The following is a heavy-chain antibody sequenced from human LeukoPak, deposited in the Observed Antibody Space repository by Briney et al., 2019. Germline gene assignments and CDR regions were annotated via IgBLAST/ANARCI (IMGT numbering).Heavy chain of an antibody. CDR1: GFTFSSYT. CDR3: ARATSDNILTGYYSP. J-gene: IGHJ5*02. D-gene: IGHD3-9*01. CDR2: ISSISSYI. Sequence: GGSLRLSCAASGFTFSSYTMNWVRQAPGKGLEWVSSISSISSYIYYADSVKGRFTISRDNATNSLFLQMNSLRAEDTAVYYCARATSDNILTGYYSPWGQGTLVTVSS. V-gene: IGHV3-21*01.